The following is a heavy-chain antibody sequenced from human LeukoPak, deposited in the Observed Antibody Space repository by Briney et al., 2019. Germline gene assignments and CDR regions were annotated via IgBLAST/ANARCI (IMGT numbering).Heavy chain of an antibody. CDR3: ARDLSAVTNY. V-gene: IGHV4-34*01. CDR2: INRGGST. CDR1: GGSFSGYY. J-gene: IGHJ4*02. Sequence: SETLSLTCDVYGGSFSGYYWSWIRQPPGKGLEWIGEINRGGSTNYNPSLKSRVTISIDTPKNQFSLRLSSVTAADTAVYYCARDLSAVTNYWGLGTLVTVSS. D-gene: IGHD4-17*01.